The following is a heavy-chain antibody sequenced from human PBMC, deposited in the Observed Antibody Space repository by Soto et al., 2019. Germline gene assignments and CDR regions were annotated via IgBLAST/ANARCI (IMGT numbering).Heavy chain of an antibody. Sequence: DSLTISGKGSGYSFSRYLLCVGRQMLGKGLEWMGIIYPGDSDTRYSPSFQGQVTISADKSISTAYLQWSSLKASDTAMYYCAIHRKSGYDWVYYCYGMDVWGQGTTVTSP. CDR3: AIHRKSGYDWVYYCYGMDV. V-gene: IGHV5-51*01. J-gene: IGHJ6*02. CDR1: GYSFSRYL. CDR2: IYPGDSDT. D-gene: IGHD5-12*01.